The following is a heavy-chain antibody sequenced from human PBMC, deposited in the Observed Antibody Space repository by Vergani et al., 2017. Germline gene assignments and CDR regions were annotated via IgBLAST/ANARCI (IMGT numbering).Heavy chain of an antibody. Sequence: QVQLVQSGAEVKKPGSSVKVSCKASGYTFAYRYLHWVRQAPGQALEWMGWITPFNGNTNYAQKFQDRVTITRYRSMSTAYMELRNLRSDDTAMYYCATFPQDSREGWFDPWGQGNLITVSS. J-gene: IGHJ5*02. CDR3: ATFPQDSREGWFDP. CDR2: ITPFNGNT. D-gene: IGHD3-22*01. V-gene: IGHV1-45*02. CDR1: GYTFAYRY.